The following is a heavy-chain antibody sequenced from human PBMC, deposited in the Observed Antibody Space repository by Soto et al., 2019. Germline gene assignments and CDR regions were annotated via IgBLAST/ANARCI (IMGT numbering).Heavy chain of an antibody. V-gene: IGHV1-2*02. CDR1: VYTFTGYY. D-gene: IGHD2-2*01. J-gene: IGHJ4*02. Sequence: GASVKVSCKSSVYTFTGYYMHWVRQAPGQGLEWMGWINPNSGGTNYAQKFQGRVTMTRDTSVSTAYMDLSKLRSDDTAVYYCATLPAQARHISFDYWRQGTLVPVSS. CDR2: INPNSGGT. CDR3: ATLPAQARHISFDY.